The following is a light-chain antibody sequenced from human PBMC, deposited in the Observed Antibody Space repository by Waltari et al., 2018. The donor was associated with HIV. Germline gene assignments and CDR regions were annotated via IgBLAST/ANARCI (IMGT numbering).Light chain of an antibody. CDR3: LQSRSIPLT. CDR2: GGS. V-gene: IGKV1-39*01. J-gene: IGKJ3*01. CDR1: QSLSDF. Sequence: MTQSPFSLSASIGDKVSITCRASQSLSDFLHWYQQKPGKPPKLLIHGGSTLESGVPSRFSGSGSDTDYTLTISSLQPDDFATYYCLQSRSIPLTFGPGTKV.